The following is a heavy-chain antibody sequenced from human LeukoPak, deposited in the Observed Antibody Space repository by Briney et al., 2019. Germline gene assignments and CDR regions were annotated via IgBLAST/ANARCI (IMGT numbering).Heavy chain of an antibody. CDR3: ARGAPFDY. Sequence: PSETLSLTCTVSGGSIRSGSYYWSWIRQPAGKGLEWIGRIYTSGSTNYNPSLKSRVTISVDTSKNQFSLKLSSVTAADTAVYYCARGAPFDYWGQGTLVTVSS. CDR1: GGSIRSGSYY. V-gene: IGHV4-61*02. CDR2: IYTSGST. J-gene: IGHJ4*02.